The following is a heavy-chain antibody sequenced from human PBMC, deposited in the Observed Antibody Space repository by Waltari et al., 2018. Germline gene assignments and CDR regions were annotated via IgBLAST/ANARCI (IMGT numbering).Heavy chain of an antibody. CDR2: FYPSVGF. D-gene: IGHD3-22*01. Sequence: QVQLQESGPGLVKSSETLSLTCTVSGGSITGSNSYWGWIRQPPGKGLEWIGTFYPSVGFYYNLSLKSRVIISVDTSKNQFSLKLSSVTAADTAVYYCARVYDKSGYFSSSAFDIWGQGTVVTVSS. J-gene: IGHJ3*02. V-gene: IGHV4-39*07. CDR3: ARVYDKSGYFSSSAFDI. CDR1: GGSITGSNSY.